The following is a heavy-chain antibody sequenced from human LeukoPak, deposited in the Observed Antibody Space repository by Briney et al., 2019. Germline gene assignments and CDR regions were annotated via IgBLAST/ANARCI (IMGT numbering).Heavy chain of an antibody. V-gene: IGHV3-30-3*01. CDR2: ISYDGSNK. J-gene: IGHJ4*02. CDR1: GFTFSSYA. CDR3: ARNYCSSTSCYEGPLDY. Sequence: GGSLRLSCAASGFTFSSYAMHWVRQAPGKGLEWVAVISYDGSNKYYADSVKGRFTISRDNSKNTLYLQMNSLRAEDTAVYYCARNYCSSTSCYEGPLDYWGQGTLVTVSS. D-gene: IGHD2-2*01.